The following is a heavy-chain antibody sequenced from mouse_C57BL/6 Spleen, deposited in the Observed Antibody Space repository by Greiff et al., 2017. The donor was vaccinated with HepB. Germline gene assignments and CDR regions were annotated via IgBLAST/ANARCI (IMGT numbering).Heavy chain of an antibody. CDR1: GYSFTGYF. J-gene: IGHJ2*01. CDR2: INPYNGDT. V-gene: IGHV1-20*01. CDR3: ARSDTGRYFDY. Sequence: EVQLQQSGPELVKPGDSVKISCKASGYSFTGYFMNWVMQSHGKSLEWIGRINPYNGDTFYNQKFKGKATLTVDKSSSTAHMELRSLTSEDSAVYYCARSDTGRYFDYWGQGTTLTVSS. D-gene: IGHD1-1*01.